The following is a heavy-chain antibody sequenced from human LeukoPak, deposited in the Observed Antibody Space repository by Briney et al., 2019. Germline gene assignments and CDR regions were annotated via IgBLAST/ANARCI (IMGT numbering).Heavy chain of an antibody. CDR1: GFAFSSYN. V-gene: IGHV3-48*02. CDR2: IGSSGSPT. D-gene: IGHD3-22*01. Sequence: GGSLRLSCAASGFAFSSYNMNWVRQAPGKGLEWISYIGSSGSPTRYADSVGGRFTISRDNAKNSLYLQMNSLRDEDTAVYFCARRPYSDTSGRLSDVWGQGTTVTVSS. CDR3: ARRPYSDTSGRLSDV. J-gene: IGHJ6*02.